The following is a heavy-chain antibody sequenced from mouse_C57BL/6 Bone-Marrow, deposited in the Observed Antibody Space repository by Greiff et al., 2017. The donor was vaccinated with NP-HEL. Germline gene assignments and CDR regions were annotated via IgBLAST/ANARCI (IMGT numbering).Heavy chain of an antibody. CDR1: GYTFTSYG. J-gene: IGHJ4*01. V-gene: IGHV1-81*01. D-gene: IGHD2-1*01. CDR3: SRAIYDGTVDY. CDR2: IYPRSGNT. Sequence: QVQLKESGAELARPGASVKLSCKASGYTFTSYGISWVKQRTGQGLEWIGEIYPRSGNTYYNEKFKGKATLTADKASSTAYMELRSLTSEDAAVDVCSRAIYDGTVDYWGQGTSVTISA.